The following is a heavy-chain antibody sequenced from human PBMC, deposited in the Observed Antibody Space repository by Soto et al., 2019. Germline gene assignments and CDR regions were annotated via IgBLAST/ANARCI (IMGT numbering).Heavy chain of an antibody. CDR2: IIPIFGTA. CDR3: ARYRKQLGYGMDV. D-gene: IGHD6-13*01. Sequence: QVQLVQSGAEVKKPWSSVKVSCKASGGTFSSYAISWVRQAPGQGLEWMGGIIPIFGTANYAQKFQGRVTITAAEATSTASMELSSLISEDTAVYYCARYRKQLGYGMDVWGQGTTVIVSS. CDR1: GGTFSSYA. V-gene: IGHV1-69*01. J-gene: IGHJ6*02.